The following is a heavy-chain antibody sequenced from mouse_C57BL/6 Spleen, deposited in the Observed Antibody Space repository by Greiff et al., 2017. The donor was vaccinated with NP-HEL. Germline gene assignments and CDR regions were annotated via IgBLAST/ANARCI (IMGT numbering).Heavy chain of an antibody. CDR2: IYPGDGDT. J-gene: IGHJ1*03. CDR1: GYAFSSYW. V-gene: IGHV1-80*01. D-gene: IGHD1-1*01. CDR3: AHYYGSSNWYFDV. Sequence: QVQLQQSGAELVKPGASVKISCKASGYAFSSYWMNWVKQRPGKGLEWIGQIYPGDGDTNYNGKFKGKATLTADKSSSTAYMQLSSLTSEDSAVYFCAHYYGSSNWYFDVWGTGTTVNVSS.